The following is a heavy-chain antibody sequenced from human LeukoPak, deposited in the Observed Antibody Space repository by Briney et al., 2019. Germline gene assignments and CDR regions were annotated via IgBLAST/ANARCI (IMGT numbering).Heavy chain of an antibody. CDR2: ISYDGSNK. CDR1: GFTFSSYA. D-gene: IGHD2-2*01. J-gene: IGHJ6*02. CDR3: AREGWWKYQLLSLAPDYYGMDV. Sequence: GGSLRLSCAASGFTFSSYAMHWVRQAPGKGLEWVAVISYDGSNKYYADSVKGRFTISRDNSKNTLYLQMNSLRAEDTDVYYCAREGWWKYQLLSLAPDYYGMDVWGQGTTVTVSS. V-gene: IGHV3-30-3*01.